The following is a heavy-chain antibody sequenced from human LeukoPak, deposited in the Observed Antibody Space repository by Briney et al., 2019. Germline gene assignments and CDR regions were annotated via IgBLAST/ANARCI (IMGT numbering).Heavy chain of an antibody. CDR2: ISSSSSYI. CDR3: ARRARPFGVAPPDYYMDV. D-gene: IGHD3-3*01. J-gene: IGHJ6*03. Sequence: GGSLRLSCAASGFTFSSYSMNWVRQAPGKGLEWVSSISSSSSYIYYADSVKGRFTISRDNAKNSLYLQMNSLRAEDTAVYYCARRARPFGVAPPDYYMDVWGKGTTVTVSS. CDR1: GFTFSSYS. V-gene: IGHV3-21*01.